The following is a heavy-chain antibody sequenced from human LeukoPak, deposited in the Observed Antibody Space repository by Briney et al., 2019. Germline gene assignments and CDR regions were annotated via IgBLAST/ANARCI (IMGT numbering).Heavy chain of an antibody. CDR3: ARDRSYYDTLTGYFSVGKKNSYYYHGMDV. J-gene: IGHJ6*02. CDR2: ISAYNGNT. CDR1: GYTFTSYG. D-gene: IGHD3-9*01. Sequence: ASVKVSCKASGYTFTSYGISWVRQAPGQGLEWMGWISAYNGNTNYAQKLQGRVTMTTDTSTSTAYMELRSLRSDDTAVYYCARDRSYYDTLTGYFSVGKKNSYYYHGMDVWGQGTTVTVSS. V-gene: IGHV1-18*01.